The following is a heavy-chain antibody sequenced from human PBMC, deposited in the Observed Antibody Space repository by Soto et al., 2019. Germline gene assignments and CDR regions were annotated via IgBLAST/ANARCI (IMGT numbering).Heavy chain of an antibody. CDR1: GGSMRSYY. CDR3: AREGTSSWSGDFGMDV. V-gene: IGHV4-59*01. J-gene: IGHJ6*02. D-gene: IGHD6-13*01. Sequence: QVQLQESGPGLVKPSETLSLTCTVSGGSMRSYYWSWIRQPPGKGLEWIGYIYYSGVTNYNPPPQSRATRLXXTXNXXFFLKRNSVTAADTAVYFCAREGTSSWSGDFGMDVWGQGTMVTVSS. CDR2: IYYSGVT.